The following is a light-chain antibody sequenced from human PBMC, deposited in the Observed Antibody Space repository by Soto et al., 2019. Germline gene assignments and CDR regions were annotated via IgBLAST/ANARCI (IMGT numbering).Light chain of an antibody. CDR2: DVS. J-gene: IGLJ1*01. CDR3: NSFTTTNTDV. Sequence: QSALTQPASVSGSPGQSITISCTGASSDVGGFDHVSWYQQHPGKVPRLLIYDVSSRPSGVSDRFSGSKSGNTASLTISGLQAEDEADYYCNSFTTTNTDVFGTGTKVTVL. CDR1: SSDVGGFDH. V-gene: IGLV2-14*03.